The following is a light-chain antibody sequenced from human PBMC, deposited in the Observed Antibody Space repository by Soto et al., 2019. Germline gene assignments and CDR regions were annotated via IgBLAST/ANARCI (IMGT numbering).Light chain of an antibody. CDR2: DAS. V-gene: IGKV3-11*01. CDR3: QQRSFPWT. J-gene: IGKJ1*01. Sequence: EIVLTQSPATLSLSPGERAPLSCRASQSFSSYLAWYQQKPGQAPRLLIYDASNRATGIPARFSGSGSGTDFTLTISSLEPEDFAVYYCQQRSFPWTFGQGTKVEIK. CDR1: QSFSSY.